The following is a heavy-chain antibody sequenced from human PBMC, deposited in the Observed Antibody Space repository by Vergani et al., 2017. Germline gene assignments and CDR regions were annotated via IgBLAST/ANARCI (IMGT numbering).Heavy chain of an antibody. CDR1: GFTFDDYA. CDR2: ISWNSGSI. V-gene: IGHV3-9*01. Sequence: EVQLVESGGGLVQPGRSLRLSCAASGFTFDDYAMHWVRQAPGKGLEWVSGISWNSGSIGYADSVKGRFTISRDNAKNSLYLQMNSLRAEDTAVYYCARDLGYYYDSRGTNWGQGTLVTVSS. CDR3: ARDLGYYYDSRGTN. D-gene: IGHD3-22*01. J-gene: IGHJ4*02.